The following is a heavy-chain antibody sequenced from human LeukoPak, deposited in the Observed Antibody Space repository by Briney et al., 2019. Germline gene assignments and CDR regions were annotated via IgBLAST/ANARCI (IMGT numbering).Heavy chain of an antibody. Sequence: SVKVSCKASGYTFTSYAISWVRQAPGQGLEWMGGIIPIFGTANYAQKFQGRVTITADESTSTAYMELSSLRSEDTAVYYCARDGDYYDSSGYYYWGQGTLVTVSS. J-gene: IGHJ4*02. CDR1: GYTFTSYA. CDR3: ARDGDYYDSSGYYY. CDR2: IIPIFGTA. D-gene: IGHD3-22*01. V-gene: IGHV1-69*13.